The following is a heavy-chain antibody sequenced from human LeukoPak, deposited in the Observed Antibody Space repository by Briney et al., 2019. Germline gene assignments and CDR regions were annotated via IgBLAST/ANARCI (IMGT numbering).Heavy chain of an antibody. J-gene: IGHJ5*02. CDR1: GYRLTASY. Sequence: GESLKISCKASGYRLTASYIGWVRQMPGQGLEWVGLIYPADSETYYSPSFQGRVTISVDKSISTAYLQWSGLRASDTATYYCARGITRYNWFDPWGQGTLVTVSS. D-gene: IGHD1-20*01. CDR3: ARGITRYNWFDP. CDR2: IYPADSET. V-gene: IGHV5-51*01.